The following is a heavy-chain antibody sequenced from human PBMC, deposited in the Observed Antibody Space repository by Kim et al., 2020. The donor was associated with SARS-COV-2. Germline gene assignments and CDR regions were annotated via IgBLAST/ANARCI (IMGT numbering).Heavy chain of an antibody. D-gene: IGHD6-13*01. J-gene: IGHJ5*02. CDR1: GFTFSSYS. CDR2: ISSSSSTI. V-gene: IGHV3-48*02. Sequence: GGSLRLSCAASGFTFSSYSMNWVRQAPGKGLEWVSYISSSSSTIYYADSVKGRFTISRDNAKNSLYLQMNSLRDEDTAVYYCARDGEGLYSSSWVNWFDPWGQGTLVTVSS. CDR3: ARDGEGLYSSSWVNWFDP.